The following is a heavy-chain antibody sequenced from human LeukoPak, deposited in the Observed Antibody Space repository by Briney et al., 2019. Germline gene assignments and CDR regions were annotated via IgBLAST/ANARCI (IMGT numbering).Heavy chain of an antibody. V-gene: IGHV3-33*01. CDR2: IWFDGKNE. Sequence: GRSLRPSCAASGFTFSSYGMHWVRQAPGKGLEWVADIWFDGKNEHFADSVKGRFTISRDNSKNTMYLQINSLRAEDTAVYYCARDRHCANGVCHSPPGMDVWGQGTTATVSS. D-gene: IGHD2-8*01. J-gene: IGHJ6*02. CDR3: ARDRHCANGVCHSPPGMDV. CDR1: GFTFSSYG.